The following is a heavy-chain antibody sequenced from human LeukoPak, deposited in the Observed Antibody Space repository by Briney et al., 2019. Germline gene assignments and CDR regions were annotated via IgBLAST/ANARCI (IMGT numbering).Heavy chain of an antibody. Sequence: PSETLSLTCTVSGGSISTYYWSWIRQPPGKGLEWIGYIYYSGSINYNPSLKSRVTISVDTSKNQFSLKLSSVTAADTAVYYCARSYSGSYYTFDYWGQGTLVTVSS. J-gene: IGHJ4*02. CDR1: GGSISTYY. D-gene: IGHD1-26*01. V-gene: IGHV4-59*12. CDR2: IYYSGSI. CDR3: ARSYSGSYYTFDY.